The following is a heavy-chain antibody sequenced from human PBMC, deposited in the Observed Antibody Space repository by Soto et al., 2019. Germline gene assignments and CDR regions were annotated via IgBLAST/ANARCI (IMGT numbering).Heavy chain of an antibody. J-gene: IGHJ5*02. CDR1: GGTFSSYA. V-gene: IGHV1-69*06. Sequence: SVKVSCKASGGTFSSYAISWVRQAPGQGLEWMGGIIPIFGTANYAQKFQGRATITADKSTSTAYMELSSLRSEDTAVYYCARGDYYDINHPNWFDPWGQGTLVTVS. CDR2: IIPIFGTA. CDR3: ARGDYYDINHPNWFDP. D-gene: IGHD3-22*01.